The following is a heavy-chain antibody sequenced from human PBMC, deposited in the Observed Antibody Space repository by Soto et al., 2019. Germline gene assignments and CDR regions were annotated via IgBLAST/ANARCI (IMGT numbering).Heavy chain of an antibody. V-gene: IGHV4-30-2*01. J-gene: IGHJ5*02. CDR2: IYPSGSP. D-gene: IGHD3-10*01. CDR1: GGPLSRGGYS. Sequence: PSETLSLTCAVSGGPLSRGGYSWSWIRQPPGKGLEWIGYIYPSGSPYYNPSLKSRVTISVDRSKNQFSLQLSSVTAADTATYYCEHTPIYYQYNCFDPGGQETLVTVS. CDR3: EHTPIYYQYNCFDP.